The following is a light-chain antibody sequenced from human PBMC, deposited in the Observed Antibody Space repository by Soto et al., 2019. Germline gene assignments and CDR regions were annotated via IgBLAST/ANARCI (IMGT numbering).Light chain of an antibody. CDR3: QSYDISLSVV. J-gene: IGLJ2*01. V-gene: IGLV1-40*01. Sequence: QSVLTQPPSVSGAPGQRVTISCTGSSSNIGAGYGVHWYQQLPGTAPKLLIYGNSNRPSGVPDRFSGSKSGTSASLAITGLQAEDVADYYCQSYDISLSVVFGGGTKVTVL. CDR1: SSNIGAGYG. CDR2: GNS.